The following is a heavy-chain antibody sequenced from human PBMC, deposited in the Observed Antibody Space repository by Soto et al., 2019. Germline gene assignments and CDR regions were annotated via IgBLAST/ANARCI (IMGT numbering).Heavy chain of an antibody. Sequence: PSETLSLTCTVSGDSISSGGSYWIWIRQYPGKGLEWIGYIHDSGRTYYNPSLKSRVTISLDTSKNQFSLKLSSVTAADTAVYYCARDEGYQLPGPNWGQGTLVTVSS. J-gene: IGHJ4*02. CDR1: GDSISSGGSY. D-gene: IGHD2-2*01. CDR2: IHDSGRT. CDR3: ARDEGYQLPGPN. V-gene: IGHV4-31*03.